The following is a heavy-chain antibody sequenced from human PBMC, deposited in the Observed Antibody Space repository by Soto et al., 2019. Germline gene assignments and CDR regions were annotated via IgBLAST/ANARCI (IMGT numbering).Heavy chain of an antibody. CDR1: AGSISSSSYY. CDR3: AGHLPEGAAHPNWFDP. D-gene: IGHD3-16*01. CDR2: IYYSGST. V-gene: IGHV4-39*01. Sequence: QLQLQESSPGLVKPSETLSLTCTVSAGSISSSSYYLGWIRQPPGRGLEWIGSIYYSGSTYYNPSIKSRATISVDTSNNQFALKVGSVTAPDTAVYYCAGHLPEGAAHPNWFDPWGRGALVTVS. J-gene: IGHJ5*02.